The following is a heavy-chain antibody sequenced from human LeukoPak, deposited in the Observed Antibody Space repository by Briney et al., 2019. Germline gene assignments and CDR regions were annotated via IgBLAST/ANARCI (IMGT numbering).Heavy chain of an antibody. CDR2: FNPEDGET. J-gene: IGHJ4*02. CDR3: TTTTSSGEGYFDY. D-gene: IGHD6-6*01. Sequence: ASVRVSCKVSGYTLTELSMHWARQAPGKGLEWMGGFNPEDGETIYIQKFQGRITMTADTSTDTAYMKLTSLRSEDTAVYYCTTTTSSGEGYFDYWGQGTLVTVSS. CDR1: GYTLTELS. V-gene: IGHV1-24*01.